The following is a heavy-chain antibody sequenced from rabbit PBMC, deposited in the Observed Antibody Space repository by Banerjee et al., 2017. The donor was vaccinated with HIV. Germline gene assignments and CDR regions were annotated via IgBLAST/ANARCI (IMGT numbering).Heavy chain of an antibody. V-gene: IGHV1S45*01. CDR3: ARDRAYSSGWGRDL. J-gene: IGHJ4*01. CDR1: GFTLSSYW. CDR2: IYVDNGRT. D-gene: IGHD4-1*01. Sequence: QEQLEESGGDLVQPEGSLTLTCTASGFTLSSYWICWVRQAPGKGLEWIACIYVDNGRTYYASWAKGRFTISKTSSTTVTLQMTSLTAADTATYFCARDRAYSSGWGRDLWGPGTLVTVS.